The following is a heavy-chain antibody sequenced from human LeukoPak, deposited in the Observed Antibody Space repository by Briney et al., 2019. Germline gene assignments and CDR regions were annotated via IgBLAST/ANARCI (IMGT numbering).Heavy chain of an antibody. J-gene: IGHJ4*02. CDR1: GYSISSGYY. Sequence: SETLSLTCAVSGYSISSGYYWGWIRQPPGKGLEWIGSIYHSRSTYYNPSLKSRVTISVDTSKNQFSLKLSSVTAADTAVYYCARLRYSSGNYFDYWGQGTLVTVSS. CDR2: IYHSRST. D-gene: IGHD6-19*01. CDR3: ARLRYSSGNYFDY. V-gene: IGHV4-38-2*01.